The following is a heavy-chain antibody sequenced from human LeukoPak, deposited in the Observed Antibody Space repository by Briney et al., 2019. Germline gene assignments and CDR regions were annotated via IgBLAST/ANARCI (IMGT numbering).Heavy chain of an antibody. CDR1: GYSLIDIA. V-gene: IGHV1-24*01. D-gene: IGHD6-6*01. CDR3: ASPASDLSFDF. J-gene: IGHJ4*02. CDR2: FDPENGET. Sequence: ASVKVSCKVSGYSLIDIAMHWVRQAPGKGLEWMGGFDPENGETIYAQRFQGRVNMTEDTSTATAYMELGSLTSEDTAVYYCASPASDLSFDFWGQGTLVTVSA.